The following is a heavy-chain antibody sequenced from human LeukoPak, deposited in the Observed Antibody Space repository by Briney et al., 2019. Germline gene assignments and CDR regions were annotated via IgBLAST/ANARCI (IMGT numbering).Heavy chain of an antibody. V-gene: IGHV3-23*01. Sequence: GGSLRLSCAASGFTFSSYAMSWVRQAPGNGLEWVSAISGSGGSTYYADSVKGRFTISRDNSKNTLYLQMNSLRAEDTAVYYCAKAGATTIFGVVPLDYWGQGTLVTVSS. J-gene: IGHJ4*02. CDR2: ISGSGGST. D-gene: IGHD3-3*01. CDR1: GFTFSSYA. CDR3: AKAGATTIFGVVPLDY.